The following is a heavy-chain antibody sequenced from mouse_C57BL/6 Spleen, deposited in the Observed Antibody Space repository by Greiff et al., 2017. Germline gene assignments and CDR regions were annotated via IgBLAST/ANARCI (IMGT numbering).Heavy chain of an antibody. CDR1: GYTFTSYW. D-gene: IGHD2-3*01. CDR3: AREGLGDGYPFSMDY. V-gene: IGHV1-55*01. J-gene: IGHJ4*01. CDR2: IYPGSGST. Sequence: QVQLQQPGAELVKPGASVKMSCKASGYTFTSYWITWVKQRPGKGLEWIGDIYPGSGSTNYNEKFKSKATLTVDTSSSTAYMQLSSLTSEDSAVYYCAREGLGDGYPFSMDYWGQGTSVTVSS.